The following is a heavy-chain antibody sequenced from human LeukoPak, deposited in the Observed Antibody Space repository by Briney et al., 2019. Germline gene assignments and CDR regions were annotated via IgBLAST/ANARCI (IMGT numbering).Heavy chain of an antibody. CDR3: AKEHDDYVWGSSRPKYAEYFQH. D-gene: IGHD3-16*02. V-gene: IGHV3-30-3*01. Sequence: GRSLRLSCAASGFTFSSYAMHWVRQAPGKGLEWVAVISYDGSNKYYADSVKGRFTISRDNSKNTLYLQMNSLRAEDTAVYYCAKEHDDYVWGSSRPKYAEYFQHWGQGTLVTVSS. J-gene: IGHJ1*01. CDR2: ISYDGSNK. CDR1: GFTFSSYA.